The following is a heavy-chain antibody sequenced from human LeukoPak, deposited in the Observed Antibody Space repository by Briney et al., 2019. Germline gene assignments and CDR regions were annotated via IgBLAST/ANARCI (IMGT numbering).Heavy chain of an antibody. CDR2: IYPGDSDT. CDR1: GYNFPSYW. D-gene: IGHD6-13*01. CDR3: ARGNGGSSSWYGY. Sequence: GESLKISCQGSGYNFPSYWIGWVRRMPGKGLEWMGIIYPGDSDTRYSPSFQGQVTISADKSISTAYLQWSSLKASDTAMYYCARGNGGSSSWYGYWGQGTLVTVSS. J-gene: IGHJ4*02. V-gene: IGHV5-51*01.